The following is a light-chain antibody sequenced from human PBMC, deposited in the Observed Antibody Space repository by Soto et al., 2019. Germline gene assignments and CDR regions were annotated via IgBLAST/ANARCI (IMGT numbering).Light chain of an antibody. Sequence: DVQMTQSPSSLSASVGDRVTITSQASHDIGTYLNWYQHKPGKAPKLLIFDTSHLATGVPARFSGGGSDTYFTFTITNLQPEDFAVYYCQQFDSVPLTFGGGTHVEI. CDR1: HDIGTY. CDR3: QQFDSVPLT. V-gene: IGKV1-33*01. CDR2: DTS. J-gene: IGKJ4*01.